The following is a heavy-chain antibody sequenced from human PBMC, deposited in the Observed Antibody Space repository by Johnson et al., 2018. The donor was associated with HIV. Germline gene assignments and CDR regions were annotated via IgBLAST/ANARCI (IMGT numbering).Heavy chain of an antibody. D-gene: IGHD6-19*01. CDR2: ISRNSDKI. V-gene: IGHV3-9*01. Sequence: VQLVESGGGLVQPGRSLRLSCAASGFTFDDYAMHWVRQAPGKGLEWVSGISRNSDKIGYADSVRGRFSISRDNAKNTLYLQMDSLRAEDTALYYFTKEIVRYSIDWDVFDIWGQGTMVTVSS. J-gene: IGHJ3*02. CDR1: GFTFDDYA. CDR3: TKEIVRYSIDWDVFDI.